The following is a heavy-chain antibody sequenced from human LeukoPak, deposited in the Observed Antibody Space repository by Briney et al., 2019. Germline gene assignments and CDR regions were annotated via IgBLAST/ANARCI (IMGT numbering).Heavy chain of an antibody. CDR3: AKELDTMFFDY. V-gene: IGHV3-43*01. D-gene: IGHD3-10*02. J-gene: IGHJ4*02. Sequence: GESLRLSCATSGFNFDRYTIHWVRQAPGKGLEWVSLAGWAGGTTFYSDSVRGRFTISRDSGRKSVYLQMNSLTTDDTAFYFCAKELDTMFFDYWGQGALVTVSS. CDR2: AGWAGGTT. CDR1: GFNFDRYT.